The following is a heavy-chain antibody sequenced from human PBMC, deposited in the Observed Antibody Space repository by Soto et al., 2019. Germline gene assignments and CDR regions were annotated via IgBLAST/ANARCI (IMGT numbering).Heavy chain of an antibody. CDR3: AREETGTFDR. J-gene: IGHJ4*02. D-gene: IGHD1-1*01. CDR2: IWYDGSNE. CDR1: GSTFSSYA. V-gene: IGHV3-33*01. Sequence: QVQLVESGGGVAQPGRSLRLSCAASGSTFSSYAMHWVGQAPGKGLEWVAVIWYDGSNEDYADSVKGRFTISRDNSKNTLFLLMNSLRVEDTAVYYCAREETGTFDRWGQGTLVTVSS.